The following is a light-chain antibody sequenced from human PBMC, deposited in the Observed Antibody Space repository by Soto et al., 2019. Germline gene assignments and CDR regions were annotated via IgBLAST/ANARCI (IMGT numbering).Light chain of an antibody. CDR3: QQYTGSPWT. CDR2: DAS. CDR1: QSVSSD. V-gene: IGKV3-15*01. Sequence: EIVMTQSPVTLSVSPGERATLSCRASQSVSSDLAWYQQKPGQAPKLLVFDASTRATGIPARFSGSGSGTEFTLTLSGLQSEDFAVYYCQQYTGSPWTFGQGTKVDIK. J-gene: IGKJ1*01.